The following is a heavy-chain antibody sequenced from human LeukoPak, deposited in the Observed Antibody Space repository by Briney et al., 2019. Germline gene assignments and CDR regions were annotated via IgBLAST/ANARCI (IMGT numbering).Heavy chain of an antibody. D-gene: IGHD2-15*01. Sequence: PGGSLRPSCAASGFTFSSYAMSWVRQAPGKGLEWVSAISGSGGSTYYADSVKGRFTISRDNSKNTLYLQMNSLRAEGTAVYYCANSLGGYCSGGSCQSYYYYYGMDVWGQGTTVTVSS. J-gene: IGHJ6*02. CDR1: GFTFSSYA. CDR2: ISGSGGST. V-gene: IGHV3-23*01. CDR3: ANSLGGYCSGGSCQSYYYYYGMDV.